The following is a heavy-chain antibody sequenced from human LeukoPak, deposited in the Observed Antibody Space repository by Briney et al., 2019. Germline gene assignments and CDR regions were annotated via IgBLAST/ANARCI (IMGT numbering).Heavy chain of an antibody. V-gene: IGHV4-4*07. J-gene: IGHJ4*02. D-gene: IGHD3-3*01. CDR3: GRHQGFLAY. CDR2: IYTRGST. Sequence: PSETLSLTCTVSGGSINSYEWGWIRQPAGKGLEWVSRIYTRGSTNHNPSLKSRLTMSVDTSKDQSALHLTSVTAAYTAFYYCGRHQGFLAYWGQGTLVSVSP. CDR1: GGSINSYE.